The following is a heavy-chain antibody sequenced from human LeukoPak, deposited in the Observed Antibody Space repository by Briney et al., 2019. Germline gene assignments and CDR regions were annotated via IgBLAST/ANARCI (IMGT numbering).Heavy chain of an antibody. D-gene: IGHD3-22*01. V-gene: IGHV4-61*05. J-gene: IGHJ3*02. CDR1: GGSISSSSYN. CDR2: IYYSGST. CDR3: ARSERITMILGGAFDI. Sequence: PSETLSLTCNVSGGSISSSSYNWGWIRQPPGKGLEWIGYIYYSGSTNYSPSLKSRVTISVDTSKNQFSLKLSSVTAADTAVYYCARSERITMILGGAFDIWGQGTMVTVSS.